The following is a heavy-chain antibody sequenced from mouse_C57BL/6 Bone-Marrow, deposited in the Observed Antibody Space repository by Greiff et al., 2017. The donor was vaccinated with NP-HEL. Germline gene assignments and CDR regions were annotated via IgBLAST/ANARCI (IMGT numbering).Heavy chain of an antibody. CDR2: IDPSDSYT. J-gene: IGHJ2*01. CDR3: ARSHYYGSSYDY. Sequence: VQLQQPGAELVMPGASVKLSCKASGYTFTSYWMHWVKQRPGQGLEWIGEIDPSDSYTNYNQKFKGKSTLTVDKSSSTASMQLSSLTSEDAAVYYCARSHYYGSSYDYWGQGTTLTVSS. V-gene: IGHV1-69*01. D-gene: IGHD1-1*01. CDR1: GYTFTSYW.